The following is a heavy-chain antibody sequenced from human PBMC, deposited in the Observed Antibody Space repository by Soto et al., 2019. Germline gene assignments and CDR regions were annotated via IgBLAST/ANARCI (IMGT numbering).Heavy chain of an antibody. CDR3: ARSGCSGGTCYRGYDGFDI. J-gene: IGHJ3*02. CDR1: GFPFNIFG. CDR2: ILHDGSKE. Sequence: QVQLVESGGGVVQPGRSLRLSCAASGFPFNIFGIHWVRQAPGEGLEWVAVILHDGSKEYYADSVKGRFTISRDNSKNTVYLQMNSLRGDDTAVYYCARSGCSGGTCYRGYDGFDIWGQGTMVTVSS. D-gene: IGHD2-15*01. V-gene: IGHV3-33*01.